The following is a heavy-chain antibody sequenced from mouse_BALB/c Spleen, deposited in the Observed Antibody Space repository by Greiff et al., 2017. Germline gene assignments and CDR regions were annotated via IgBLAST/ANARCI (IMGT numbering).Heavy chain of an antibody. Sequence: QVQLKESGAELVRPGVSVKISCKGSGYTFTDYAMHWVKQSHAKSLEWIGVISTYYGDASYNQKFKGKATMTVDKSSSTAYMELARLTSEDSAIYYCARGVDDGYYGAMDYWGQRTSVTVSS. CDR2: ISTYYGDA. CDR3: ARGVDDGYYGAMDY. D-gene: IGHD2-3*01. V-gene: IGHV1S137*01. J-gene: IGHJ4*01. CDR1: GYTFTDYA.